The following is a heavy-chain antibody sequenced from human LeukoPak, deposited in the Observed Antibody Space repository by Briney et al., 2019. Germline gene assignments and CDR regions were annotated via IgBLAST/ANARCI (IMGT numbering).Heavy chain of an antibody. CDR3: ARDYSSGWPNFDY. V-gene: IGHV3-48*01. CDR2: ISSNSRTI. Sequence: GGSLRLSCAASGFTFSEYSLIWVRQAPGEGLEWVSYISSNSRTIYYADSVKGRFTMSRDNDKNSMYLQMNSLRAEDTAVYYCARDYSSGWPNFDYWGQGTLVTVSS. CDR1: GFTFSEYS. D-gene: IGHD6-19*01. J-gene: IGHJ4*02.